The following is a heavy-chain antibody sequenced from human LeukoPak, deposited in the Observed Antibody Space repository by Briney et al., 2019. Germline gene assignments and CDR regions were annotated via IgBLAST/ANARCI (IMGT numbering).Heavy chain of an antibody. J-gene: IGHJ4*02. Sequence: SETLSLTCTVSGYSISSGYYWGWIRQPPGKGLEWIGSIYHSGSTYYNPSLKSRVTISVDTSQNQFSLKLSSVPAADTAIYYCARGHNHYDYWGQGTLVTVSS. D-gene: IGHD3-10*01. CDR2: IYHSGST. V-gene: IGHV4-38-2*02. CDR3: ARGHNHYDY. CDR1: GYSISSGYY.